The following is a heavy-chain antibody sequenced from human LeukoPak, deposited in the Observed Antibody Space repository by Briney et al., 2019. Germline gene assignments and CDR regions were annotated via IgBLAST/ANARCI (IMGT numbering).Heavy chain of an antibody. CDR2: ISSSSSYI. V-gene: IGHV3-21*01. Sequence: GGSLRLSCAASGFTFSSYSMNWVRQAPGKGLEWVSSISSSSSYIYYADSVKGRFTISRDNAKNSLYLQMNSLRAEDTAVYYCASHTAPADGMDVWGQRTTVTVSS. CDR3: ASHTAPADGMDV. CDR1: GFTFSSYS. J-gene: IGHJ6*02. D-gene: IGHD5-18*01.